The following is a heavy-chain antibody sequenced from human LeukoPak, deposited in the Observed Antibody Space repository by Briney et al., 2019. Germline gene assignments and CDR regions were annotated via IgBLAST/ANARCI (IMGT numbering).Heavy chain of an antibody. Sequence: SQTLSLTCTVFGGSISSGSYYWSWIRQPAGKGLEWIGRIYTSGSTNYNPSLKSRVTISVDTSKNQFSLKLSSVTAADTAVYYCARAQYYYDSSGYFHFDYWGQGTLVTVSS. J-gene: IGHJ4*02. V-gene: IGHV4-61*02. CDR2: IYTSGST. CDR1: GGSISSGSYY. D-gene: IGHD3-22*01. CDR3: ARAQYYYDSSGYFHFDY.